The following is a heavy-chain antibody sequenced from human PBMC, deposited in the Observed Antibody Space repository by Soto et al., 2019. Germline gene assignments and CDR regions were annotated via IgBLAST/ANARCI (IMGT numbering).Heavy chain of an antibody. CDR3: ARGPLMTYYCNSGSRDRGYFDF. V-gene: IGHV4-34*01. CDR1: GGSFSGYY. D-gene: IGHD3-10*01. Sequence: QVQFHQWGAGLLKPSETLTLTCAVSGGSFSGYYWNWIRQRPGKGLEWLGEISRSGSATYNPSLKGRVTMSVDTSKNQISLNVTSVPAAGAALYYWARGPLMTYYCNSGSRDRGYFDFWGQGTLVTVSS. CDR2: ISRSGSA. J-gene: IGHJ4*02.